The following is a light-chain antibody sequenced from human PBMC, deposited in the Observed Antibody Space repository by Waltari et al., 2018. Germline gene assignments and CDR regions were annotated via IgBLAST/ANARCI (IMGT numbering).Light chain of an antibody. J-gene: IGLJ3*02. CDR3: QSYDTSLSVV. Sequence: QSVLTQPPSVSGAPGQRVTISCTGSGSNIGAGYDVHWYQQLPRAAPKLLIYGTSSRPLGGPDRFFGSTSGTSASLAITGLQAEDEAVYYCQSYDTSLSVVFGGGTKLTVL. CDR2: GTS. CDR1: GSNIGAGYD. V-gene: IGLV1-40*01.